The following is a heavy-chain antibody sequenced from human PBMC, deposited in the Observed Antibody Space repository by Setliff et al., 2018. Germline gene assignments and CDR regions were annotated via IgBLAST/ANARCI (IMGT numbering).Heavy chain of an antibody. CDR3: ASDYYDSSGYYPVPVYFDY. J-gene: IGHJ4*02. V-gene: IGHV4-38-2*01. CDR2: ICHSGST. D-gene: IGHD3-22*01. CDR1: GYSISSGYY. Sequence: ASETLSLTCAVSGYSISSGYYWGWIRQPPGKGLEWIGSICHSGSTYYNPSLKSRVTISVDTSKNQLSLKLSSVTAAGTAVYYCASDYYDSSGYYPVPVYFDYWGQGTLVTVSS.